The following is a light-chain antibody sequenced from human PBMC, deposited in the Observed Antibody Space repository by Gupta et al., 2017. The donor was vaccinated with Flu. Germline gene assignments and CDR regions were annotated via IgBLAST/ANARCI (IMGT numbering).Light chain of an antibody. J-gene: IGKJ4*01. Sequence: PSSLSASVGDRVTITCRASQDIGSYVAWYQQKSGQRPKLLIYAASSTQSGVPSRFSASGFGTVFTLTISNLQPEDVATYYCQKYNSAPPAFGGGTKVEIK. CDR1: QDIGSY. V-gene: IGKV1-27*01. CDR3: QKYNSAPPA. CDR2: AAS.